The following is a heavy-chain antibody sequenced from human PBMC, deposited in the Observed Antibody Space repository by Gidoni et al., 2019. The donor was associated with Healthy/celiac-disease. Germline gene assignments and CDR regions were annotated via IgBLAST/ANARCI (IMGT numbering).Heavy chain of an antibody. CDR3: ARDVQLESSSLDNYYYYYGMDV. D-gene: IGHD6-13*01. V-gene: IGHV1-18*01. J-gene: IGHJ6*02. CDR1: GYTFTSYG. CDR2: SSAYNGNT. Sequence: QVQRVHAGAAVKKPGAAGQVSCTAAGYTFTSYGISWVRQAPGQGLEWMGWSSAYNGNTNYAQKLQGRVTMTTDTSTSTAYRELRSLRSDDTAVYYCARDVQLESSSLDNYYYYYGMDVWGQGTTVTVSS.